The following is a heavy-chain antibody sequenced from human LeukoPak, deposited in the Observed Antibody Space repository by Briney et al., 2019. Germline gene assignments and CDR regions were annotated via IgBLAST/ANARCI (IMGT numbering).Heavy chain of an antibody. D-gene: IGHD3-22*01. V-gene: IGHV4-59*08. CDR1: GGSISRNY. CDR2: ICYGGST. CDR3: ARLVYYYASSGYYYGAFDI. J-gene: IGHJ3*02. Sequence: SETLSLTCTVSGGSISRNYWSWIRQPPGKGLEWIGYICYGGSTNHNPSLKSRVTISVDTSKNQFSLKLSSVTAADTAVYYCARLVYYYASSGYYYGAFDIWGQGTMVTVSS.